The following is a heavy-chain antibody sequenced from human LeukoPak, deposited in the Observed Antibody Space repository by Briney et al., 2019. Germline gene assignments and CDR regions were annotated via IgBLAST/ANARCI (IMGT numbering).Heavy chain of an antibody. D-gene: IGHD2-2*01. CDR2: IYSGGST. V-gene: IGHV3-53*01. J-gene: IGHJ3*02. CDR3: ASTGVVVPAAASDAFDI. CDR1: GFTFRNYA. Sequence: GGSLRLSCAASGFTFRNYAMSWVRQAPGKGLEWVSVIYSGGSTYYADSVKGRFTISRDNSKNTLYLQMNSLRAEDTAVYYCASTGVVVPAAASDAFDIWGQGTMVTVSS.